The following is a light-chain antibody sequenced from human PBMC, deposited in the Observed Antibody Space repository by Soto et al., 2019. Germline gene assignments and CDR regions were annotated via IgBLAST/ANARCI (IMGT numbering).Light chain of an antibody. CDR2: GAS. V-gene: IGKV3-20*01. J-gene: IGKJ1*01. Sequence: EIVLTQSPGTLSLSPGERATLSCRARQSVSRTYLAWYKQKPGQAPRLLIYGASSRATGIPDRFSGSGSGTEFTLTISRLEPEDFEVYYCQQYGSSPRTFGQGTKVDIK. CDR1: QSVSRTY. CDR3: QQYGSSPRT.